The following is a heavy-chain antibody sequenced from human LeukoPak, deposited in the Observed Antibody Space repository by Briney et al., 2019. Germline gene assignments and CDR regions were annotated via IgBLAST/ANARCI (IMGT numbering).Heavy chain of an antibody. J-gene: IGHJ4*02. CDR2: IYYSGSI. Sequence: SETLSLTCTVFGDSVSSSNYYWAWFRQPPGKGLEWIGDIYYSGSIKYNPSLKSRVTMSVDTSKNQFSLKLSSVTAADTAIYYCARENPSGYYNRPIDYWGQGTLVTVSS. CDR1: GDSVSSSNYY. D-gene: IGHD3-22*01. V-gene: IGHV4-61*01. CDR3: ARENPSGYYNRPIDY.